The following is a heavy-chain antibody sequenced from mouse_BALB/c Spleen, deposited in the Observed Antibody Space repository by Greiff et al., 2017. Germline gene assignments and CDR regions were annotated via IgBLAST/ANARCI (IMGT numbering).Heavy chain of an antibody. D-gene: IGHD1-1*01. J-gene: IGHJ4*01. CDR2: IRNKANGYTT. Sequence: EVQLKESGGGLVQPGGSLRLSCATSGFTFTDYYMSWVRQPPGKALEWLGFIRNKANGYTTEYSASVKGRFTISRDNSQSILYLQMNTLRAEDSATYYCARDYYYGSSYGDAMDYWGQGTSVTVSS. CDR1: GFTFTDYY. CDR3: ARDYYYGSSYGDAMDY. V-gene: IGHV7-3*02.